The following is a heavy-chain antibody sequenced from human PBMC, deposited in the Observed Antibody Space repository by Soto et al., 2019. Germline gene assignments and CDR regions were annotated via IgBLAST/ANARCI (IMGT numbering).Heavy chain of an antibody. CDR2: IYYSGST. J-gene: IGHJ5*02. CDR3: AREHCTSGVCHRVDP. V-gene: IGHV4-31*03. D-gene: IGHD2-8*01. Sequence: SETLSLTCTVSGGSISSGGYYWSWIRQHPGKGLEWIGYIYYSGSTYYNPSLKSRVTISVDTSKNQFSLKLSSVTAADTAVYYCAREHCTSGVCHRVDPWGQGTLVTVSS. CDR1: GGSISSGGYY.